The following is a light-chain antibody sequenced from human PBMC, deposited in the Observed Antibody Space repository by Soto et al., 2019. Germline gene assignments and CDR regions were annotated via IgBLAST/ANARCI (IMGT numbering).Light chain of an antibody. CDR1: QSVSIN. CDR2: TAS. Sequence: EIVMTQSPATLSVSPGVRATLSCRASQSVSINLAWYQQKLRQAPRLLIFTASTRASAIPARFSGSGSGTECTLTISGMQSEDFSDYYCQQYNNWPPMYTFCQGSKLE. V-gene: IGKV3-15*01. CDR3: QQYNNWPPMYT. J-gene: IGKJ2*01.